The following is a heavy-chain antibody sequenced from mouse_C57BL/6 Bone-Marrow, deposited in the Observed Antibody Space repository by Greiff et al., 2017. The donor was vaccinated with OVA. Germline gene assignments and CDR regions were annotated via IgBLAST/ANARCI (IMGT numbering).Heavy chain of an antibody. Sequence: VQLQQSGAELVRPGTSVKMSCKASGYTFTNYWIGWAKQRPGHGLEWIGDIYPGGGYTNYNEKFKGKATLTADKSSSTAYMQFSSLTSEDSAIYYCAREGVRRDYYAMDYWGQGTSVTVSS. CDR3: AREGVRRDYYAMDY. J-gene: IGHJ4*01. CDR2: IYPGGGYT. V-gene: IGHV1-63*01. CDR1: GYTFTNYW. D-gene: IGHD2-14*01.